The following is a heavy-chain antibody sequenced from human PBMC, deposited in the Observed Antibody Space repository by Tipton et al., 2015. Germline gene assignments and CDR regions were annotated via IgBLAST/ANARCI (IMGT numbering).Heavy chain of an antibody. CDR1: GFTFNSYG. CDR2: ISFDGSNK. V-gene: IGHV3-30*03. CDR3: AREYYYDSSGYGY. J-gene: IGHJ4*02. D-gene: IGHD3-22*01. Sequence: SLRLSCAASGFTFNSYGMHWVRQAPGKGLEWVAVISFDGSNKYYADSVKGRFTISRDNSKNTLYLQMNSLRADDTAVYYCAREYYYDSSGYGYWGQGTLVTVSS.